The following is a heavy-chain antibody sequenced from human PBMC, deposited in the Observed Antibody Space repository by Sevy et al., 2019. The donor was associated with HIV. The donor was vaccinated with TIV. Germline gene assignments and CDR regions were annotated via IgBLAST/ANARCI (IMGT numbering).Heavy chain of an antibody. Sequence: GGSLRLSCAASGFTFSKYWMGWVRQAPGKGLEWVANIRQDAGQKYYVDSVKGRFTISRDNAKNSLFLQMNSLRAEDTAVYFCARDDGNYYFHYWGQGTLVTVSS. D-gene: IGHD1-7*01. J-gene: IGHJ4*02. V-gene: IGHV3-7*01. CDR1: GFTFSKYW. CDR3: ARDDGNYYFHY. CDR2: IRQDAGQK.